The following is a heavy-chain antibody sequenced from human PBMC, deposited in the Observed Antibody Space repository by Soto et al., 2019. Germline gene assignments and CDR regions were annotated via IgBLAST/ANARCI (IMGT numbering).Heavy chain of an antibody. V-gene: IGHV4-31*03. CDR1: GGSIISGGYY. CDR2: IYYSGST. J-gene: IGHJ4*02. Sequence: QVQLQESGPGLVKPSQPLSLTCPVSGGSIISGGYYWSWIRQHPGQGLEWIGYIYYSGSTYYNQSLKSRVTISVDTSKNQVYLKLRSVTGADPAVYYWARVRGGRPFDDRGQGTLVTVSS. CDR3: ARVRGGRPFDD. D-gene: IGHD2-15*01.